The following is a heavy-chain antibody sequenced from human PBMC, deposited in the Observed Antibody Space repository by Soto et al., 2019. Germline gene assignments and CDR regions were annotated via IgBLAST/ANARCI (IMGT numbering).Heavy chain of an antibody. CDR3: VYRRSAYYLQS. Sequence: QITLKESGPTLVKPTQTLTLTCTFSGFSLTTTGVAVGWIRQSPGKAPECLALIYWDDDKVYSPSLRGRLTISKDTSKKQVVLNVANLDPVDTATYYCVYRRSAYYLQSWGQGIFVAVSP. CDR2: IYWDDDK. V-gene: IGHV2-5*02. J-gene: IGHJ5*02. CDR1: GFSLTTTGVA. D-gene: IGHD3-22*01.